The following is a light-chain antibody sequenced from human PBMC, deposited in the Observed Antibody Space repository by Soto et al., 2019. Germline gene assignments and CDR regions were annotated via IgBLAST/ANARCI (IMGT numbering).Light chain of an antibody. CDR1: SSDVGDYNY. CDR2: DVS. Sequence: QSALTQPASVSGSPGQSITISCTGTSSDVGDYNYVSWYQQHPGKAPKLMIYDVSNRPSGVSNRFSGSKSGNTASLTISGLQAEDEADYYCSSYTSSSTLVVFGGGTKVTV. J-gene: IGLJ2*01. CDR3: SSYTSSSTLVV. V-gene: IGLV2-14*01.